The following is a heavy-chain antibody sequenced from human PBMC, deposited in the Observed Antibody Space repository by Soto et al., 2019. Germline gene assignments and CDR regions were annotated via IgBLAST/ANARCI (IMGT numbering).Heavy chain of an antibody. CDR3: SSRITDAPT. Sequence: SETKSLTCTVSGANIISGWLTWVRQHTGKGLEWIGETLYSGTTNYNSSLNSRVTISIDKSKKQFSLNLSSVTAADTAVYYCSSRITDAPTWGQGTLVTVSS. CDR2: TLYSGTT. V-gene: IGHV4-4*02. CDR1: GANIISGW. J-gene: IGHJ5*02. D-gene: IGHD2-2*01.